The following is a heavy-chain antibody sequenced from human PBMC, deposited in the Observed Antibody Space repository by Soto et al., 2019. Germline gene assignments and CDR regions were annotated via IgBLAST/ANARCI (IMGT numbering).Heavy chain of an antibody. CDR2: IYPGDSDT. CDR3: ARTSAAGNYYYGMDV. CDR1: GYSFTSYW. D-gene: IGHD6-13*01. J-gene: IGHJ6*02. V-gene: IGHV5-51*01. Sequence: GESLKISCKGSGYSFTSYWIGWVRQMPGKGLEWVGIIYPGDSDTRYSPSFQGQVTISADKSISTAYLQWSSLKASDTAMYYCARTSAAGNYYYGMDVWGQGTTVTVSS.